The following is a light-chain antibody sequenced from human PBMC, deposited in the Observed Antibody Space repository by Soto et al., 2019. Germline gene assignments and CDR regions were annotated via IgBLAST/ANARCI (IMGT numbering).Light chain of an antibody. CDR1: PSVSNN. CDR2: YAS. Sequence: EILMTQSPATLSVSPGERATLSCRASPSVSNNLARYQQKPGQAPRLFNYYASTRATAIPARFSGSGSWTEFSLTMSRLQSEDFALYYCQRYNDWPPITFGQGTRLEGK. J-gene: IGKJ5*01. V-gene: IGKV3-15*01. CDR3: QRYNDWPPIT.